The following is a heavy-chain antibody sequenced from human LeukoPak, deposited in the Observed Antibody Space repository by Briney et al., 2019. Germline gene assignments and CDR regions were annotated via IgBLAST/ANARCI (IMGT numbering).Heavy chain of an antibody. CDR1: GFTFSDYY. D-gene: IGHD3-9*01. J-gene: IGHJ4*02. Sequence: GGSLRLSCAASGFTFSDYYMSWIRQVPGKGLEWVSYIGRSGTTIHYADSVKGRFTISWDNAKKSLYLQMNSLRAEDTAVYYCARSGKIYFDWLLNYWGQGTLVTVSS. CDR3: ARSGKIYFDWLLNY. V-gene: IGHV3-11*04. CDR2: IGRSGTTI.